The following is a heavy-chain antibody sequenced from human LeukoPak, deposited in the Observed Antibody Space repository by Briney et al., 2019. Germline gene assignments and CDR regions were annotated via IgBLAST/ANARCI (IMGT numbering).Heavy chain of an antibody. D-gene: IGHD7-27*01. V-gene: IGHV3-23*01. CDR3: AKDQPITGGIPYYFDY. CDR1: GFTFSSYA. Sequence: PGGSLRLSCAASGFTFSSYAMSWVRQAPGKGLEWVSAISGSGGSTYYADSVKGRFTISRVNSKNTLYLQMNSLRADDTAVYYCAKDQPITGGIPYYFDYWGQGTLVTVSS. CDR2: ISGSGGST. J-gene: IGHJ4*02.